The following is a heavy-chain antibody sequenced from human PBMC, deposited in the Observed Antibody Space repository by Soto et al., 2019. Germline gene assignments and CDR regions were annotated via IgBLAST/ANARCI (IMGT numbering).Heavy chain of an antibody. V-gene: IGHV1-69*13. CDR2: IIPIFGTA. D-gene: IGHD2-15*01. Sequence: SVKVSCKASGGTLSSYAISWVRQAPEQGLEWMGGIIPIFGTANYAQKFEGRVTITADESTSTAYMELSSLRSEDTAVYYCAREGRQVVVAATLGLRWFDPWGQGTLVTSPQ. CDR1: GGTLSSYA. J-gene: IGHJ5*02. CDR3: AREGRQVVVAATLGLRWFDP.